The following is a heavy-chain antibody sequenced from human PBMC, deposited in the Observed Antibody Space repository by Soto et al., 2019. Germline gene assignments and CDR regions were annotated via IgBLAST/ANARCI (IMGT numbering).Heavy chain of an antibody. V-gene: IGHV3-74*01. D-gene: IGHD2-2*01. J-gene: IGHJ3*02. CDR3: AREAGYCSTTSCYRRAFDT. CDR1: GFTFSRQW. CDR2: ITSDGNST. Sequence: TGGSLRLSCAASGFTFSRQWMHWVRQAPGKGLVWVSRITSDGNSTSYADSVKGRFTISRDSATNTVYLQMNGLGVDDTSVYFCAREAGYCSTTSCYRRAFDTWGQGTMVTVSS.